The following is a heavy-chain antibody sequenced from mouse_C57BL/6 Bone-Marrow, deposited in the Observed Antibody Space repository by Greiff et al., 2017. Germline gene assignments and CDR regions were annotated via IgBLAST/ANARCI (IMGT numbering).Heavy chain of an antibody. CDR3: ARWDYPFDY. CDR2: IYPGDGDT. D-gene: IGHD2-4*01. Sequence: VKLMESGPELVKPGASVKISCKASGYAFSSSWMNWVKQRPGKGLEWIGRIYPGDGDTNYNGKFKGKATLTAAKSSSTAYMQLSSLTSEDSAVYFCARWDYPFDYWGQGTTLTVSS. J-gene: IGHJ2*01. CDR1: GYAFSSSW. V-gene: IGHV1-82*01.